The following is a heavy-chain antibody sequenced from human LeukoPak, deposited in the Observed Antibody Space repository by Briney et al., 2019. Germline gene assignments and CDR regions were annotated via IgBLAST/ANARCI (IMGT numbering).Heavy chain of an antibody. CDR2: VDPKSGGT. V-gene: IGHV1-2*02. CDR1: GYTFTGYY. D-gene: IGHD2-2*01. Sequence: GASVKVSCKASGYTFTGYYMHWVRQAPGGQGLEWMGWVDPKSGGTHFAQKFQGRVSMTRDTSIATAYMELSRLTSDDTAVYYCAQSIGAPSTPNFDYWGQGTLVTVSS. J-gene: IGHJ4*02. CDR3: AQSIGAPSTPNFDY.